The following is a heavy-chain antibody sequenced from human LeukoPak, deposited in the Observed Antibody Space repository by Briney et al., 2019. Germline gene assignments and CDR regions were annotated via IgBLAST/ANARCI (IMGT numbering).Heavy chain of an antibody. CDR3: ARGAAMVLYFDY. J-gene: IGHJ4*02. CDR1: GYTLTELS. Sequence: ASVKVSCKVSGYTLTELSMHWVRQAPGQGLEWMGWINPNSGGTNYAQKFQGWVTMTRDTSISTAYMELSRLRSDDTAVYYCARGAAMVLYFDYWGQGTLVTVSS. V-gene: IGHV1-2*04. CDR2: INPNSGGT. D-gene: IGHD5-18*01.